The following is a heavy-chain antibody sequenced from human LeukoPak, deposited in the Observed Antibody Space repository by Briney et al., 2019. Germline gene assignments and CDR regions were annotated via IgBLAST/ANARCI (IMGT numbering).Heavy chain of an antibody. CDR2: ISAYNGNT. D-gene: IGHD2-2*01. CDR3: ARGLDCSSTSCLPYWYFDL. Sequence: ASVKVSCKASGYTFTSYGISWVRQAPGQGLEWMGWISAYNGNTNYAQKLQGRVTMTTDTSTSTAYMELRSLRSDDTAVYYCARGLDCSSTSCLPYWYFDLGGRGTLVTVSS. J-gene: IGHJ2*01. CDR1: GYTFTSYG. V-gene: IGHV1-18*01.